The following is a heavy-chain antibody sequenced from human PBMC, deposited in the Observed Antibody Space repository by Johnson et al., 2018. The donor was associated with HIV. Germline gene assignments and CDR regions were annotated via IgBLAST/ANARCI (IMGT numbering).Heavy chain of an antibody. V-gene: IGHV3-30*19. CDR1: GFTFNNYG. Sequence: QVQLVESGGGVVQPGRSLRLSCAASGFTFNNYGMHWVRQAPGKGLEWVAVISYDGSNKYYADSVKGRFTISRDNSKNTRYLQMNSLRAEDTAVYYCANKPEQWLVADDAFDIWGQGTMVTVSS. D-gene: IGHD6-19*01. CDR2: ISYDGSNK. J-gene: IGHJ3*02. CDR3: ANKPEQWLVADDAFDI.